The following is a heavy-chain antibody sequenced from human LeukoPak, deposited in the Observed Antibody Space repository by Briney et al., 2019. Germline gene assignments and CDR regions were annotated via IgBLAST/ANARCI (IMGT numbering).Heavy chain of an antibody. CDR3: ARDYFDY. CDR2: ISAYNGDT. CDR1: GYSFTSYG. Sequence: ASVKVSCKASGYSFTSYGLSWVRQAPGQGLEWMGWISAYNGDTNYAQKLQGRVTTTTDTSTSTAYMEMRSLRSDDTAVYYCARDYFDYWGQGTLVTVSS. V-gene: IGHV1-18*01. J-gene: IGHJ4*02.